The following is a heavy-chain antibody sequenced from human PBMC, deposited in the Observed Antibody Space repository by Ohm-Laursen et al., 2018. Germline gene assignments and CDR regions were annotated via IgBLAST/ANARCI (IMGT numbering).Heavy chain of an antibody. Sequence: SLRLSCSASGFTFSSYPMSWVRQDPGKGLEWVSGVSGSGTSTYYADSVKGRFTISRDNSKNTLYLQMNSLRAEDTAVYYCAKEHTAVVPGYWGQGTLVTVSS. CDR2: VSGSGTST. CDR3: AKEHTAVVPGY. CDR1: GFTFSSYP. V-gene: IGHV3-23*01. D-gene: IGHD5-18*01. J-gene: IGHJ4*02.